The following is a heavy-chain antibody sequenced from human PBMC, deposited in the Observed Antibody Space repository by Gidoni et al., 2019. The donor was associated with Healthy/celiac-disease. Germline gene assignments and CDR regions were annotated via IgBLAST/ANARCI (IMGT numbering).Heavy chain of an antibody. CDR2: INHSGST. V-gene: IGHV4-34*01. CDR1: GGSFSGYY. D-gene: IGHD3-3*01. J-gene: IGHJ4*02. CDR3: ARGGLTYYDFWSGYRRFDY. Sequence: QVQLQQWGAGLLKPSETLSLTCAVYGGSFSGYYWSWIRQPPGKGLEWIGEINHSGSTNYNPSLKSRVTISVDTSKNQFSLKLSSVTAADTAVYYCARGGLTYYDFWSGYRRFDYWGQGTLVTVSS.